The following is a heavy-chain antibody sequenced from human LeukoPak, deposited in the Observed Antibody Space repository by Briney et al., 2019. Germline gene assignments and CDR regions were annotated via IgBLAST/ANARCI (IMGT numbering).Heavy chain of an antibody. CDR2: ISSSSSYI. Sequence: SGGSLRLSCAASGFTFSSYSMNWVRQAPGKGLEWVSSISSSSSYIYYADSVKGRFTISRDNAKNSLYLQMNSLRAEDTAVYYCARDVYYDSSGPLSDAFDIWGQGTMVTVSS. CDR3: ARDVYYDSSGPLSDAFDI. V-gene: IGHV3-21*01. J-gene: IGHJ3*02. CDR1: GFTFSSYS. D-gene: IGHD3-22*01.